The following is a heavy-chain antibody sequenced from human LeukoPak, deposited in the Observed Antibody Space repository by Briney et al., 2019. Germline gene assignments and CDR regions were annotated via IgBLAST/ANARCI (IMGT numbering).Heavy chain of an antibody. CDR1: GYTFTSYG. CDR2: ISAYNGNT. CDR3: ATTGWGRRLGKLSTLDY. Sequence: ASVKVSCKASGYTFTSYGISWVRQAPGQGLEWMGWISAYNGNTNDAQKLQGRVTMTTDTSTSTAYMELRSLRADDTAVYYCATTGWGRRLGKLSTLDYPVQGALVTVSS. D-gene: IGHD3-16*02. V-gene: IGHV1-18*04. J-gene: IGHJ4*02.